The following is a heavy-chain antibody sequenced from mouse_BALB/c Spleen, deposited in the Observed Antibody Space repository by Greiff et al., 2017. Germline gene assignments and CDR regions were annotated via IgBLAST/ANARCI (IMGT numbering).Heavy chain of an antibody. J-gene: IGHJ3*01. V-gene: IGHV1-54*01. D-gene: IGHD2-2*01. Sequence: QVQLMQSGAGLVRPGPSVKVSCKASGYAFTNYFIEWVRQRPGQGLEWIGVIDAGRGGTNYNAPFKGKATLTADNTSSTAYMQLSSLTSDDSAVFFCARDGYGGRPPLAYWGQGTLVTVSA. CDR2: IDAGRGGT. CDR1: GYAFTNYF. CDR3: ARDGYGGRPPLAY.